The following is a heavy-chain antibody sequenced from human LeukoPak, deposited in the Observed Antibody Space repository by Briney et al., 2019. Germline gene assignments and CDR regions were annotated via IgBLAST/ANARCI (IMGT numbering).Heavy chain of an antibody. Sequence: GGALRLSCAASGFTFAIHAMTWVRQAPGKGLEWVSVMYSGGSTNYADSVKDRFITSRDDSKNILDLQMNSLKAEDTAVYYCARGNYASTGPGALDIWGQGTTVTVSS. D-gene: IGHD3-22*01. V-gene: IGHV3-53*01. CDR3: ARGNYASTGPGALDI. CDR2: MYSGGST. CDR1: GFTFAIHA. J-gene: IGHJ3*02.